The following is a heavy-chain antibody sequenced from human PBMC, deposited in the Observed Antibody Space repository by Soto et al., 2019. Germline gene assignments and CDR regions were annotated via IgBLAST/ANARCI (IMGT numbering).Heavy chain of an antibody. CDR2: IYYSGST. D-gene: IGHD2-2*01. CDR1: GCSISSYY. CDR3: ARADIVVVPAGTYSWFDP. J-gene: IGHJ5*02. V-gene: IGHV4-59*08. Sequence: SETLSLTCTVSGCSISSYYWSWIRQPPGKGLEWIGYIYYSGSTNYNPSLKSRVTISVDTSKNQFSLKLSSVTAADTAVYYCARADIVVVPAGTYSWFDPWGQGTLVTVSS.